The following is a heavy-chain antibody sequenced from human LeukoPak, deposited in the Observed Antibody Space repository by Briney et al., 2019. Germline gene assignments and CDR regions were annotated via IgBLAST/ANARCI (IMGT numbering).Heavy chain of an antibody. J-gene: IGHJ6*03. CDR2: MNPNSGNT. CDR3: ARGGYCSSTSCSYYYYYYMDV. D-gene: IGHD2-2*01. CDR1: GYTFTSYD. V-gene: IGHV1-8*03. Sequence: ASVKVSCKASGYTFTSYDINWVRQATGQGLEWMGWMNPNSGNTGYAQKFQGRVTITRNTSISTAYMELSSLRSEDTAVYYCARGGYCSSTSCSYYYYYYMDVWGKGTTVTVSS.